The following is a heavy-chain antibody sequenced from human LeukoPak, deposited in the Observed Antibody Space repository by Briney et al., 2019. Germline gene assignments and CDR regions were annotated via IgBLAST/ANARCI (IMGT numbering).Heavy chain of an antibody. V-gene: IGHV1-2*02. CDR3: ARVYGILTGYSHDY. J-gene: IGHJ4*02. Sequence: ASVKVSCKASGYTFSGFYIHWVRQAPGQGLEWMGWINPNSGGTDYAQKFQGRVTMTRDTSISTAYMELSRLRSDDTAVYYCARVYGILTGYSHDYWGQGTLVTVSS. CDR1: GYTFSGFY. CDR2: INPNSGGT. D-gene: IGHD3-9*01.